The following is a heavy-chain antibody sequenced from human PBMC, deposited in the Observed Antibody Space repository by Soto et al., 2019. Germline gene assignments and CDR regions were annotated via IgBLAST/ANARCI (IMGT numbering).Heavy chain of an antibody. CDR1: GFTFSSYA. D-gene: IGHD1-26*01. V-gene: IGHV3-30*03. Sequence: GGSLRLSCAASGFTFSSYAMSWVRQGPGNGLEWVAFISYDSTKTYYADSVKGRFTISRDNSNSALYVQMNSLTGEDTAVYYCARTRSAWSDFHYYSLDVWGQGTTGTVS. J-gene: IGHJ6*02. CDR2: ISYDSTKT. CDR3: ARTRSAWSDFHYYSLDV.